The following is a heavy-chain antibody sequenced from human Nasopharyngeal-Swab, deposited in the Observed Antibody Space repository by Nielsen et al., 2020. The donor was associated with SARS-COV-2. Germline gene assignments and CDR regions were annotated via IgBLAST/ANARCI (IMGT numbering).Heavy chain of an antibody. CDR3: ARDWAHYYGSGALLLWWFDP. Sequence: GGSLRLSCAASGFTLSSYAMHWVRKAPGRGLEWVAVISYDGSNKYYADSVKGRFTISRDNSKNTLYLQMNSLRAEDTAVYYCARDWAHYYGSGALLLWWFDPWGQGTLVTVSS. V-gene: IGHV3-30-3*01. CDR1: GFTLSSYA. CDR2: ISYDGSNK. J-gene: IGHJ5*02. D-gene: IGHD3-10*01.